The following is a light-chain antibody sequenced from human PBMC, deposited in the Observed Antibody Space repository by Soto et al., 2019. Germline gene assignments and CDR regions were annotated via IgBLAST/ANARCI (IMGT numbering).Light chain of an antibody. V-gene: IGKV3-20*01. CDR2: GAS. J-gene: IGKJ1*01. CDR1: RGVSANY. Sequence: ENLLTQSPGTLSLSPGEGATLSCRASRGVSANYLAWYQQKPGQAPTLLIYGASIRAAGIPDRFSGSGSGTDFTLTIRRLAPDDFAVYYWQQYGSSPRTFGQGTKVEIK. CDR3: QQYGSSPRT.